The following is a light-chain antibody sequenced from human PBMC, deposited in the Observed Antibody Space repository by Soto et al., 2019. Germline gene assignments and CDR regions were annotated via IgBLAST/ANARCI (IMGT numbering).Light chain of an antibody. CDR1: QDVSND. CDR2: GAS. Sequence: MTQSPASLSASLGDRVTSTCPARQDVSNDLAWFQQKPGKAPKRLIFGASNMESGVPSRFSGTGSGTEFILTITNLQPEDFAPYYCQQANSFPLTFGQGTRLEIK. CDR3: QQANSFPLT. J-gene: IGKJ5*01. V-gene: IGKV1-17*02.